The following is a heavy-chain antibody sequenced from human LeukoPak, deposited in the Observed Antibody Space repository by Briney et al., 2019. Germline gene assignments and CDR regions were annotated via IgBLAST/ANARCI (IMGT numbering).Heavy chain of an antibody. J-gene: IGHJ4*02. V-gene: IGHV1-69*06. CDR3: ARGRFRVTTSNACIGDY. CDR1: GGTFSSYT. CDR2: IIPLFGTP. D-gene: IGHD3-3*01. Sequence: GASVKVSCKASGGTFSSYTISWVRQAPGKGLEWMGGIIPLFGTPDYAQKFQDRLTITADKSTSTAYMELSSLRSEDTAVYYCARGRFRVTTSNACIGDYWGQGTLITVSS.